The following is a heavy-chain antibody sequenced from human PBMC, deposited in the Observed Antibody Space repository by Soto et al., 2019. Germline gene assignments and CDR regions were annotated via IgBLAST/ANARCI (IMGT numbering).Heavy chain of an antibody. D-gene: IGHD6-13*01. J-gene: IGHJ4*02. CDR3: ARHLPFIAAAGTMFDY. Sequence: PSETLSLTCTVSGGSISSSSYYWGRIRQPPGKGLEWIGSIYYSGSTYYNPSLKSRVTISVDTSKNQFSLKLSSVTAADTAVYYCARHLPFIAAAGTMFDYWGQGTLVTVSS. CDR2: IYYSGST. V-gene: IGHV4-39*01. CDR1: GGSISSSSYY.